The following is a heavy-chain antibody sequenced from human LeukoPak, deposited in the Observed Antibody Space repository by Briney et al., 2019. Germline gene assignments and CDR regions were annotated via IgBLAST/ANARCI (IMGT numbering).Heavy chain of an antibody. Sequence: PSGTLSLTCAVSGGSISSSNWWSWVRQYPGKGLEWIGYIYYTGTIYYNPSLKSRVTISVDTSKNQFSLKLSSVTAADTAVFYCVRGVRDTIGYYHFDSWGQGTLVTVSS. CDR2: IYYTGTI. J-gene: IGHJ4*02. CDR1: GGSISSSNW. V-gene: IGHV4-4*02. D-gene: IGHD3-22*01. CDR3: VRGVRDTIGYYHFDS.